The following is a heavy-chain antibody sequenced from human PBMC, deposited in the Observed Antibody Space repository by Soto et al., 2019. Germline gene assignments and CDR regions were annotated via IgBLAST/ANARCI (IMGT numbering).Heavy chain of an antibody. D-gene: IGHD6-13*01. CDR1: GGTFSSYA. CDR2: FIPIFGAT. V-gene: IGHV1-69*13. J-gene: IGHJ6*02. CDR3: ARGGAAAGTGGDYYYFGMDV. Sequence: SVKVSCKDSGGTFSSYAISWVRQAPGQGLEWMGGFIPIFGATKYAQKFQGRVAITADESMTTVYMELSSLRSEDTAVYYCARGGAAAGTGGDYYYFGMDVWGQGTTVTVSS.